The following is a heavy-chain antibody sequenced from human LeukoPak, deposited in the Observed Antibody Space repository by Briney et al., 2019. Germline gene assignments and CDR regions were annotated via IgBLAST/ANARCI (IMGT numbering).Heavy chain of an antibody. CDR2: IYYSGST. Sequence: SETLSLTCTVSGGPISSYYWSWIRQPPGKGLEWLGYIYYSGSTNYNPSLKSRVTISVDTSKNQFSLKLSSVTAADTAVYYCARGGGGGYDWDFDYWGQGTLVTVSS. CDR1: GGPISSYY. V-gene: IGHV4-59*01. CDR3: ARGGGGGYDWDFDY. D-gene: IGHD5-12*01. J-gene: IGHJ4*02.